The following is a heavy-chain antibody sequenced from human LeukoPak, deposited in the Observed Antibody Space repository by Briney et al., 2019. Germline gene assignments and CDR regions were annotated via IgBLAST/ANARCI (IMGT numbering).Heavy chain of an antibody. V-gene: IGHV3-11*05. CDR1: GFTFSGYY. D-gene: IGHD1-26*01. J-gene: IGHJ4*02. CDR2: ISSSGSDT. Sequence: GGSLRLSCAASGFTFSGYYMSWIRQAPGRELEWVSYISSSGSDTNYADSVKGRFTISRDNAKNSLYLQMNSLRAEDTALYYCARVRGSYSDDYWGQGTLVTVSS. CDR3: ARVRGSYSDDY.